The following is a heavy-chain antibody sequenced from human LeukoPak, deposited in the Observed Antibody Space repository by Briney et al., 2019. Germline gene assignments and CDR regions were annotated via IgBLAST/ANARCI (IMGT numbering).Heavy chain of an antibody. J-gene: IGHJ2*01. CDR3: ARVRGAVAAYWYFDL. Sequence: SETLSLTCAVYGGSFSGYYWSWLRQPPGKGLEWIGEINHSGSTNYNPSPKSRVTISVDTSKNQFSLKLSSVTAADTAVYYCARVRGAVAAYWYFDLWGRGTLVTVSS. V-gene: IGHV4-34*01. CDR2: INHSGST. D-gene: IGHD6-19*01. CDR1: GGSFSGYY.